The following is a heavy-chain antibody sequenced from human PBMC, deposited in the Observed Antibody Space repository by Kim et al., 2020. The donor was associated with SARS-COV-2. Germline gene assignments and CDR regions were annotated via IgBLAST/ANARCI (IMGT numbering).Heavy chain of an antibody. D-gene: IGHD5-12*01. CDR1: GGTFSSYA. J-gene: IGHJ4*02. V-gene: IGHV1-69*04. CDR3: ARDDYGDGYTQPLYYFDY. CDR2: IIPIFGIA. Sequence: SVKVSCKASGGTFSSYAISWVRQAPGQGLEWMGRIIPIFGIANYAQKFQGRVTITADKSTSTAYMELSSLRSEDTAVYYCARDDYGDGYTQPLYYFDYWGQGTLVTVSS.